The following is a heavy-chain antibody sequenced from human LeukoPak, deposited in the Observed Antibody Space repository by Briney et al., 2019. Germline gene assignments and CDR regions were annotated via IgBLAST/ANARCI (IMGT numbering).Heavy chain of an antibody. J-gene: IGHJ4*02. D-gene: IGHD4-17*01. Sequence: SETLSLTCTVSGGSISRGGYYWNWIRQHPREGLEWIGYFYYSRTTSYNPSLRSRATISVDTSNNQFSLKLSSVTAADTAVYYCARGDYGLYFFDSWGRGTLVTVSS. CDR3: ARGDYGLYFFDS. CDR1: GGSISRGGYY. V-gene: IGHV4-31*03. CDR2: FYYSRTT.